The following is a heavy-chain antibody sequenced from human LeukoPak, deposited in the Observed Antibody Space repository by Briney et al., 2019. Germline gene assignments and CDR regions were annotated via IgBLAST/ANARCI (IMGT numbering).Heavy chain of an antibody. CDR1: GFTFSSDW. CDR2: INPGGSEE. J-gene: IGHJ4*02. Sequence: PGGSLRLSCAASGFTFSSDWMSWVRKAPGKGLEWVANINPGGSEEYYVDSVEGRFTISRDNAKNSLYLQLNSLRAEDTAVHYCARDPSRPRSFDFWGQGTLVTVSS. CDR3: ARDPSRPRSFDF. V-gene: IGHV3-7*01.